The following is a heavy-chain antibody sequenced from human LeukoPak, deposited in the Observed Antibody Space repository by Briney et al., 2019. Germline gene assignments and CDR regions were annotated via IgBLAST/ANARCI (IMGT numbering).Heavy chain of an antibody. V-gene: IGHV4-34*01. D-gene: IGHD2-2*01. CDR2: INHSGST. Sequence: SETLSLTCTVYGGSFRGYYWSWIRQPPGKGLEWIGDINHSGSTNYNPSLKSRVTISVDTSKNQFSLKLSSVTAADTAVYYCARGGERESVVVPAAMPVDYWGQGTLVTVSS. J-gene: IGHJ4*02. CDR3: ARGGERESVVVPAAMPVDY. CDR1: GGSFRGYY.